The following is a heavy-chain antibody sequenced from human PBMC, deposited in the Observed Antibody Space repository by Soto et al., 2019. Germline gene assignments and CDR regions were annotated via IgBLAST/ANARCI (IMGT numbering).Heavy chain of an antibody. CDR3: AKDIRAGPGGYSGYELDY. Sequence: EVQLVESGGGLVQPGRSLRLSCAASGFTFDDYAMHWVRQAPGKGLEWVSGISWHSGSIGYADSVKGRFTISRDNAKNSLYLQMNSLRAEDTALYYCAKDIRAGPGGYSGYELDYWGQGTLVTVSS. CDR1: GFTFDDYA. CDR2: ISWHSGSI. V-gene: IGHV3-9*01. D-gene: IGHD5-12*01. J-gene: IGHJ4*02.